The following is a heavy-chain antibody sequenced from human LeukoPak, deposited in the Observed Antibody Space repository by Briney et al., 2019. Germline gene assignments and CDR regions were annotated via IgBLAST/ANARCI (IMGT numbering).Heavy chain of an antibody. J-gene: IGHJ4*02. Sequence: GASVKVSCQASGYTFTSYGISWVRQAPGQGLEWMGWISAYNGNTHYAQKLQGIVTMTTDTSTSTAYMELRSLRSDDTAVYYCARGAAAAPRGPHDCWGEGALVTVSS. D-gene: IGHD6-13*01. CDR2: ISAYNGNT. CDR3: ARGAAAAPRGPHDC. V-gene: IGHV1-18*01. CDR1: GYTFTSYG.